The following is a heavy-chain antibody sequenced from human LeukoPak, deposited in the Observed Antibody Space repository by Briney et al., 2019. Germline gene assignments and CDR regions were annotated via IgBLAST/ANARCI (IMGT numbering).Heavy chain of an antibody. CDR3: ARGPLSYFDY. Sequence: SGTLSLTCAVYGGSFSGYYWSWIRQPPGKGLEWIGEINHSGSTNYNPSLKSRVTISVDTSKNQFSLKLSSATAADTAVYYCARGPLSYFDYWGQGTLVTVSS. J-gene: IGHJ4*02. CDR1: GGSFSGYY. D-gene: IGHD3-10*01. CDR2: INHSGST. V-gene: IGHV4-34*01.